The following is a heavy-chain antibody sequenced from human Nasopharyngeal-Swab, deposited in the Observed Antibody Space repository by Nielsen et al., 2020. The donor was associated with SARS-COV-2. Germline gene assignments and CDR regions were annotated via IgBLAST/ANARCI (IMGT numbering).Heavy chain of an antibody. Sequence: SETLSLTCTVSGGSISSSIYYWGWIRQPPGKGLEWIGSIYYSGSTYYNPSLKSRVTISVDTSKNQFSLKLSSVTAADTAVYYCARMDTAMLYAFDIWGQGTMVTVSS. CDR1: GGSISSSIYY. D-gene: IGHD5-18*01. J-gene: IGHJ3*02. CDR3: ARMDTAMLYAFDI. V-gene: IGHV4-39*07. CDR2: IYYSGST.